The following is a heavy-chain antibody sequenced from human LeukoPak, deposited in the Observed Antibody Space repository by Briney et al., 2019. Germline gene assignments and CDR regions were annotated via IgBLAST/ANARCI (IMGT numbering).Heavy chain of an antibody. CDR3: ARQVSGGPDSSGYYYSGSGYYYYYMDV. Sequence: SETLSLTCTVSGGSISSYYWSWIRQPPGKGLEWIGYIYTSGSTNYNPSLKSRVTISVDTSKNQFSLKLSSVTAADTAVYYCARQVSGGPDSSGYYYSGSGYYYYYMDVWGKGTTVTVSS. CDR1: GGSISSYY. D-gene: IGHD3-22*01. J-gene: IGHJ6*03. V-gene: IGHV4-4*09. CDR2: IYTSGST.